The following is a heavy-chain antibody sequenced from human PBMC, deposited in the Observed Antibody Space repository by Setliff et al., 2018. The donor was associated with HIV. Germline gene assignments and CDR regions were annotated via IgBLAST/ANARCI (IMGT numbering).Heavy chain of an antibody. D-gene: IGHD3-10*01. Sequence: GGSLRLSCAASGFTFSGHWMSWIRQAPGKGLEWVASIKQDGSEKYFVDSVKGRFTISRDNAKDSMFLQMNSLRGEDTAVYYCAKGSGSYGFYWFDPWGQGTLVTVSS. J-gene: IGHJ5*02. CDR2: IKQDGSEK. V-gene: IGHV3-7*01. CDR1: GFTFSGHW. CDR3: AKGSGSYGFYWFDP.